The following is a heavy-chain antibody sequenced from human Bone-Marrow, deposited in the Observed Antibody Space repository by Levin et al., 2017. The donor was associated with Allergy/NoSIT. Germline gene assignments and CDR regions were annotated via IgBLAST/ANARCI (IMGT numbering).Heavy chain of an antibody. J-gene: IGHJ2*01. D-gene: IGHD2-2*01. CDR1: GDSISSSSSY. CDR2: VFYSGAT. CDR3: ARTETRGLDWYFDY. V-gene: IGHV4-39*01. Sequence: SETLSLTCSVSGDSISSSSSYWGWIRQPPGKGLEWIGSVFYSGATYYNPSLKNRVSISVDSANDQLSLKIDSVTATDTAVYYCARTETRGLDWYFDYWGRGTLVTVSS.